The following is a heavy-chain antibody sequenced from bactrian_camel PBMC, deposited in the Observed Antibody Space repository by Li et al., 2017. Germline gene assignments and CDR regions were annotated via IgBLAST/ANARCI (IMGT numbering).Heavy chain of an antibody. CDR2: LDGYDNA. CDR1: GFPFSTYA. V-gene: IGHV3S67*01. J-gene: IGHJ4*01. D-gene: IGHD1*01. CDR3: AARLKVGRQSRNIGPKYNI. Sequence: VQLVESGGGSAQIGGSLRLSCVVSGFPFSTYAMTWVRQAPGKERGEIATLDGYDNAVYADSVKGRFTISKDNAKNILSLQMNSLKPEDTAIYYCAARLKVGRQSRNIGPKYNIWGQGTQVTVS.